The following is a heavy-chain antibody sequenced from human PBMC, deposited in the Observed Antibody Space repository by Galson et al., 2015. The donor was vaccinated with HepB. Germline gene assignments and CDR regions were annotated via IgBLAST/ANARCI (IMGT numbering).Heavy chain of an antibody. D-gene: IGHD3-3*01. J-gene: IGHJ4*02. V-gene: IGHV3-64D*06. CDR3: VKAGYQYNYDFWSGYYH. Sequence: SLRLSCAASGFTFSSYAMHWVRRAPGKGLEYVSAISSNGGSTYYADSVKGRFTISRDNSKNTLYLQMSSLRAEDTAVYYCVKAGYQYNYDFWSGYYHWGQGTLVTVSS. CDR2: ISSNGGST. CDR1: GFTFSSYA.